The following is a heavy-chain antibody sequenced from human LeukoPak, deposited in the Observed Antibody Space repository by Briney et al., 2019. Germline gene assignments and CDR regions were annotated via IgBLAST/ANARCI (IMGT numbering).Heavy chain of an antibody. V-gene: IGHV1-2*04. CDR1: GYTFTGYY. CDR2: INPNSGGT. D-gene: IGHD1-26*01. CDR3: AKDLVGATLDWFDP. J-gene: IGHJ5*02. Sequence: ASVKVSCKASGYTFTGYYMHWVRQAPGQGLEWMGWINPNSGGTNYAQKFQGWVTMTRDTSISTAYMELSRLRSDDTAVYYCAKDLVGATLDWFDPWGQGTLVTVSS.